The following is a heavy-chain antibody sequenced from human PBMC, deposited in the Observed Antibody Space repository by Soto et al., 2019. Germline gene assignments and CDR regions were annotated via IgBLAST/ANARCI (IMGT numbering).Heavy chain of an antibody. J-gene: IGHJ3*02. CDR2: IYSGGST. D-gene: IGHD4-4*01. CDR3: ARGEKWTTRAFDI. Sequence: GSLRLSCAASGFTVSSNYMSWVRQAPGKGLEWVSVIYSGGSTYYADSVKGRFTISRDNSKNTLYLQMNSLRAEDTAVYYCARGEKWTTRAFDIRGQGTMVTVSS. V-gene: IGHV3-66*01. CDR1: GFTVSSNY.